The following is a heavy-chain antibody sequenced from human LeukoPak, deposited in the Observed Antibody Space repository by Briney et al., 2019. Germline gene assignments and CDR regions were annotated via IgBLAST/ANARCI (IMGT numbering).Heavy chain of an antibody. CDR1: GGSFSGYY. D-gene: IGHD2-15*01. Sequence: IPSETLSLTCAVYGGSFSGYYWSWIRQPPGKGLEWIGEINHSGSTNYNPSLKSRVTISVDTSKNQFSLKLSSVTAADTAVYYCARPFPGGGGGSSTDYWGQGTLVTVSS. CDR2: INHSGST. V-gene: IGHV4-34*01. CDR3: ARPFPGGGGGSSTDY. J-gene: IGHJ4*02.